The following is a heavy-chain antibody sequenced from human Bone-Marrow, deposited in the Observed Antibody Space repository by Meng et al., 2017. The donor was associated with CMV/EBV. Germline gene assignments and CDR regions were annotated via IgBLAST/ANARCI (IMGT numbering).Heavy chain of an antibody. CDR3: ARDHASDKKKTGTTGRYGGMDV. CDR2: ISYDGSNK. J-gene: IGHJ6*02. CDR1: GFTFSSYA. D-gene: IGHD1-7*01. V-gene: IGHV3-30-3*01. Sequence: GESLKISCAASGFTFSSYAMHWVRQAPGKGLEWVAVISYDGSNKYYADSVKGRFTISRDNSKNTLYLQMNSLRAEDTAVYYCARDHASDKKKTGTTGRYGGMDVWGQGTTVTVSS.